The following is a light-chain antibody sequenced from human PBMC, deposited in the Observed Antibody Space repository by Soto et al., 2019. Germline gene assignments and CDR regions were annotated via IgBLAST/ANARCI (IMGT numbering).Light chain of an antibody. V-gene: IGLV2-8*01. J-gene: IGLJ1*01. Sequence: QSVLTQPPSASGSPGQSVTISCTGTSSDVGGYNYVSWYQQHPGKAPKLMIYEVNKRPSGVPDRFSGSKSGNTASLTVSGLQAEDEADYYCSSYAGSNSYVFATGTKLTVL. CDR3: SSYAGSNSYV. CDR1: SSDVGGYNY. CDR2: EVN.